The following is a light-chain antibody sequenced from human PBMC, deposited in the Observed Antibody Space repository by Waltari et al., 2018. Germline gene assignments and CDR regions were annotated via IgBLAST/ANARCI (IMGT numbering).Light chain of an antibody. CDR3: QQYDSIVLT. CDR2: GAS. V-gene: IGKV3-20*01. CDR1: QSVSNNF. Sequence: CRASQSVSNNFFNWYQQKPGQAPRLLIYGASSRATGIPDRFSGSGSGTDFTLTISRLEPEDFAVYYCQQYDSIVLTFGGGTKVEI. J-gene: IGKJ4*01.